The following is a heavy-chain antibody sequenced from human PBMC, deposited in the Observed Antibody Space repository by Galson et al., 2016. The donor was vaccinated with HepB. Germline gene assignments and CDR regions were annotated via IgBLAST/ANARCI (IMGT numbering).Heavy chain of an antibody. CDR1: GGSMRSYY. J-gene: IGHJ4*02. CDR2: IYYSGLT. CDR3: ARRSDDAYGSRSLDY. D-gene: IGHD3-10*01. Sequence: ETLSLTCTVSGGSMRSYYWTWIRQSPGKGLEFIGYIYYSGLTYYNPSLQSCVTISIDMSKNQFSLRLNSLTAADTAVYYCARRSDDAYGSRSLDYWGQGTLVTVSS. V-gene: IGHV4-59*08.